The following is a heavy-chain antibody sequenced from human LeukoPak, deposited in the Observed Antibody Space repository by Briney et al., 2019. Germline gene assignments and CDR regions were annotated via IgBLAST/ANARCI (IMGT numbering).Heavy chain of an antibody. Sequence: GGSLRLSCAASGFTVSSNYMSWVRQAPGKGLEWVSYISSSSSYIYYADSVKGRFTISRDNAKNSLYLQMNSLRAEDTAVYYCATNWEYYYDSSGYYDDYWGQGTLVTVSS. J-gene: IGHJ4*02. CDR1: GFTVSSNY. CDR3: ATNWEYYYDSSGYYDDY. V-gene: IGHV3-21*05. CDR2: ISSSSSYI. D-gene: IGHD3-22*01.